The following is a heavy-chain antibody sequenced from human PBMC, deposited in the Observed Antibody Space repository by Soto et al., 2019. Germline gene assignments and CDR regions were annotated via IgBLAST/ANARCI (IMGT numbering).Heavy chain of an antibody. J-gene: IGHJ4*02. V-gene: IGHV4-31*03. CDR1: GGSISSGGYY. D-gene: IGHD3-10*01. Sequence: QVQLQESGPGLVKPSQTLSLTCTVSGGSISSGGYYWSWIRQHPGKGLEWIGYIYYSGSTYYNPSLKSRVTISVDTSKNQFSLKLSSVPAADTAVYYCARDSYGSGSYLSLDYWGQGTLVTVSS. CDR2: IYYSGST. CDR3: ARDSYGSGSYLSLDY.